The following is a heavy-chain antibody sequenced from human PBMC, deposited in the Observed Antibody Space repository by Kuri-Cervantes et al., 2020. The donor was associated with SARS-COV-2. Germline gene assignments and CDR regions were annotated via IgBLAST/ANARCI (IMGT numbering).Heavy chain of an antibody. J-gene: IGHJ4*02. CDR3: ASRHWGGAGATLFDY. CDR1: GYTFTSYG. D-gene: IGHD1-26*01. CDR2: ISAYNGNT. V-gene: IGHV1-18*01. Sequence: ASVKVSCKASGYTFTSYGISWVRQAPGQGLEWMGWISAYNGNTNYAQKLQGRVTMTTDTSTSTAYMELRSLRSDDTAVYYCASRHWGGAGATLFDYWGQGTLVTVSS.